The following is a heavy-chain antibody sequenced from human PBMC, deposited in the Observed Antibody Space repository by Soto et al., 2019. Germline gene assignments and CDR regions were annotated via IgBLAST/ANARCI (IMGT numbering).Heavy chain of an antibody. CDR2: INAGNGNT. CDR3: ARWQQMVLAFDI. J-gene: IGHJ3*02. Sequence: ASVKVSCKASGYTFTSYAMHWVRQAPGQRLEWMGWINAGNGNTKYSQKFQGRVTITRDTSASTAYMELSSLRSEDTAVYYCARWQQMVLAFDIWGQGTMVTVSS. CDR1: GYTFTSYA. V-gene: IGHV1-3*01. D-gene: IGHD6-13*01.